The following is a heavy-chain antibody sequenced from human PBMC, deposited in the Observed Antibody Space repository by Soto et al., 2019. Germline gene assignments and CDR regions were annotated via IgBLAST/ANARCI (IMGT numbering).Heavy chain of an antibody. D-gene: IGHD2-15*01. CDR3: ARDSPQPSGRLEDAFDI. V-gene: IGHV6-1*01. CDR2: TYYRSKWYN. J-gene: IGHJ3*02. Sequence: SQTLSLTCAISGDSVSSNSAAWNWIRQSPSRGLEWLGRTYYRSKWYNDYAVSVKSRITINPDTSKNQFSLQLNSVTPEDTAVYYCARDSPQPSGRLEDAFDIWGQGTMVTVSS. CDR1: GDSVSSNSAA.